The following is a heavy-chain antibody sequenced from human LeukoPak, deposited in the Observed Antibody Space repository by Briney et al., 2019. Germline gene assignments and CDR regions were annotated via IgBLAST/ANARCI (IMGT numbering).Heavy chain of an antibody. V-gene: IGHV1-2*06. D-gene: IGHD6-6*01. CDR2: INSNNGGE. CDR3: AREPYSSSSDRHEKAFDY. J-gene: IGHJ4*02. Sequence: GASVKVSCKASGYTFTAHFIHWVRQAPGQGLEWMGQINSNNGGEKYAPKFQGRVTMLRDTSINTIYLDLTSLTSDDTAVYYCAREPYSSSSDRHEKAFDYWGQGTLVTVSS. CDR1: GYTFTAHF.